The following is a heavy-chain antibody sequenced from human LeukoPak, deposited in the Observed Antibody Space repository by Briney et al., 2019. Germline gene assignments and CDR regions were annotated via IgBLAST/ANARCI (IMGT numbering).Heavy chain of an antibody. V-gene: IGHV1-2*02. D-gene: IGHD5-18*01. CDR2: INPNSGGT. Sequence: ASVKVSCKASGYTFTGYHMHWVRQAPGQGLEWMGWINPNSGGTNYAQKFQGRVTMTRDTSISTAYMELSRLRSDDTAVYYCARRRGYSYGDAFDIWGQGTMVTVSS. CDR1: GYTFTGYH. CDR3: ARRRGYSYGDAFDI. J-gene: IGHJ3*02.